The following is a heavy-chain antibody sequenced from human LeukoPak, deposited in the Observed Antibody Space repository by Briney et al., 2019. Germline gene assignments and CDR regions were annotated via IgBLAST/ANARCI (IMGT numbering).Heavy chain of an antibody. V-gene: IGHV1-69*04. Sequence: SVKVSCKASGGTFSSYAISWVRQAPGQELEWMGRIIPILGIANYAQKFQGRVTITADKSTSTAYMELSSLRSKDTAVYYCAREHDYASTGFDYWGQGTLVTVSS. CDR2: IIPILGIA. CDR3: AREHDYASTGFDY. D-gene: IGHD3-16*01. CDR1: GGTFSSYA. J-gene: IGHJ4*02.